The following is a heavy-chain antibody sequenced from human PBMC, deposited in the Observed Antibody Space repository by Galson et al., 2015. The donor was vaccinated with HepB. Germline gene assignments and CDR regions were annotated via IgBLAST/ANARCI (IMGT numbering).Heavy chain of an antibody. V-gene: IGHV1-2*02. CDR1: GYTFTGYY. J-gene: IGHJ4*02. CDR3: ARDCRGVVVPAAIPGY. CDR2: INPNSGGT. Sequence: SVKVSCKASGYTFTGYYMHWVRQAPGQGLEWMGWINPNSGGTNYAQKFQGRVTMTRDTSISTAYMELSRLRFDDTAVYYCARDCRGVVVPAAIPGYWGQGTLVTVSS. D-gene: IGHD2-2*02.